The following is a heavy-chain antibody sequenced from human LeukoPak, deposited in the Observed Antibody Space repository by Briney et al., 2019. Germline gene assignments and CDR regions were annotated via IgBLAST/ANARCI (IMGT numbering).Heavy chain of an antibody. CDR2: VKSDGTAT. CDR1: GFSFSSHL. Sequence: GGSLRLSCAASGFSFSSHLMHWVRQAQGTGLVWVSSVKSDGTATNYADSVKGRFTISRDNAKNTLYLQMNSLRVEDTAVYYCVRKFATGDWGQGTLVTVSS. CDR3: VRKFATGD. D-gene: IGHD1-14*01. V-gene: IGHV3-74*01. J-gene: IGHJ4*02.